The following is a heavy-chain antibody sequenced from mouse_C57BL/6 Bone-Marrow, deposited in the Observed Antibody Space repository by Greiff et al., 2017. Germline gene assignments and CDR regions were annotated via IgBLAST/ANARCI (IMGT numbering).Heavy chain of an antibody. Sequence: EAGGGLVQPKGSLKLSCAASGFSFNTYAMNWVRQAPGKGLEWVARIRSKSNNYATYYADSVKDRFTISRDDSESMLYLQMNNLKTEDTAMYYCVRKGIYYYGSSPYYAMDYWGQGTSVTVSS. D-gene: IGHD1-1*01. CDR1: GFSFNTYA. CDR2: IRSKSNNYAT. J-gene: IGHJ4*01. CDR3: VRKGIYYYGSSPYYAMDY. V-gene: IGHV10-1*01.